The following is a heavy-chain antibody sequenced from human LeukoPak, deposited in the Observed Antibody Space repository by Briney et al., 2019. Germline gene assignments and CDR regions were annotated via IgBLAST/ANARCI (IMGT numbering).Heavy chain of an antibody. J-gene: IGHJ4*02. D-gene: IGHD2-21*02. Sequence: TGGSLRLSCAASGFTFSSYNMNWVRQAPGKGLEWVSFISSSSTDSSTDIYYSDSVKGRFTISRDNSKNTLYLQMNSLRAEDTAVYYCARDVCGGDCYFDYWGQGTLVTVSS. CDR2: ISSSSTDSSTDI. CDR1: GFTFSSYN. CDR3: ARDVCGGDCYFDY. V-gene: IGHV3-21*01.